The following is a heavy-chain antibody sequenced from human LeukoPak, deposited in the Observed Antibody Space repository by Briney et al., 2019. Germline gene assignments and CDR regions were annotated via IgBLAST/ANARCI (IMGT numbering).Heavy chain of an antibody. Sequence: PSETLSLTCAVYGGSFSGYYWSWIRQPPGKGLEWIGEINHSGSTNYNPSLKSRVTISVDTSKNQFSLKLSSVTAADTAVYYCARPYSSTWIDAFDIWGQGTMVTVSS. D-gene: IGHD6-13*01. V-gene: IGHV4-34*01. CDR1: GGSFSGYY. CDR3: ARPYSSTWIDAFDI. J-gene: IGHJ3*02. CDR2: INHSGST.